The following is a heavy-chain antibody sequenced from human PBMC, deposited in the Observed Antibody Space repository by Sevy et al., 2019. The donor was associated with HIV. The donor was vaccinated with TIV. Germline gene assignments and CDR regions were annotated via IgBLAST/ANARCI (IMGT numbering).Heavy chain of an antibody. CDR1: QFNFDTYA. CDR2: IWYDGSSK. V-gene: IGHV3-33*01. J-gene: IGHJ4*02. Sequence: GGSLRLSCVASQFNFDTYAIHWVRQAPGKGLEWVAMIWYDGSSKDYAESVKGRFANSRDNSQNTAFLQMNSLRAEDTGVYYCATNMVHAGAYDSYFDFWGQGSLVTVSS. D-gene: IGHD3-10*01. CDR3: ATNMVHAGAYDSYFDF.